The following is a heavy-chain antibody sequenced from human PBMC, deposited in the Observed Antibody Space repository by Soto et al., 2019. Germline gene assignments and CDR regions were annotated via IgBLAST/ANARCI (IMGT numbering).Heavy chain of an antibody. CDR2: MYSSGAT. J-gene: IGHJ5*02. CDR3: ARDHSSGWVNWFDP. V-gene: IGHV4-59*01. D-gene: IGHD3-22*01. CDR1: GGSISSYD. Sequence: PSETLSLTCTVSGGSISSYDWSWIRQAPGKKLEWIGYMYSSGATNYNPSLKSRVTMSRDTSKNQFSLKLSSVTTADTAVYYCARDHSSGWVNWFDPWGQGTLVTVS.